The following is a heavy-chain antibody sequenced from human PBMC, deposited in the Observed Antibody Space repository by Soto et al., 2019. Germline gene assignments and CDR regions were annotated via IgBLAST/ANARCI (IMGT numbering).Heavy chain of an antibody. Sequence: QVQLVESGGGVVQPGRSLRLSCAASGFTFSSYAMHWVRQAPGKGLEWVAVISYDGSNKYYADSVKGRFTISRDNSKNPLYLQMNSLRAEDTAVYYCARGGDYGDYDVEGALEYWGQGTLVTVSS. CDR1: GFTFSSYA. J-gene: IGHJ4*02. V-gene: IGHV3-30-3*01. D-gene: IGHD4-17*01. CDR3: ARGGDYGDYDVEGALEY. CDR2: ISYDGSNK.